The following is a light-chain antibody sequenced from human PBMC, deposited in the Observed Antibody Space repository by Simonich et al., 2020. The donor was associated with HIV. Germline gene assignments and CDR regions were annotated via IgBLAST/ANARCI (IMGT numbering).Light chain of an antibody. J-gene: IGLJ3*02. CDR2: STT. Sequence: QTVVTQEPSFSVSPGGTVTLTCDLSSGSVSSYNYPRWFQQTPGQAQRTLIYSTTTLSSGVPDRFSGSILGNKAALTITGAQADDESDYYCVMYMGSGNWVFGGGTKLTVL. CDR3: VMYMGSGNWV. CDR1: SGSVSSYNY. V-gene: IGLV8-61*01.